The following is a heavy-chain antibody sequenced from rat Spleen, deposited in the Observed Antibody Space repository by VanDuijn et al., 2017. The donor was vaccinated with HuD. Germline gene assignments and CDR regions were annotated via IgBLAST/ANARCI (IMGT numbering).Heavy chain of an antibody. CDR1: GFTFSSFP. CDR3: ARENYYSGDY. J-gene: IGHJ2*01. D-gene: IGHD1-1*01. Sequence: EVQLVESGGGLVQPGRSMKLSCAASGFTFSSFPMAWVRQAPTKGLEWVAIITYDGSSTYYRDSVKGRFTISRDNAESTLYLQMDSLRSEDTATYYCARENYYSGDYWGQGVMVTVSS. CDR2: ITYDGSST. V-gene: IGHV5-46*01.